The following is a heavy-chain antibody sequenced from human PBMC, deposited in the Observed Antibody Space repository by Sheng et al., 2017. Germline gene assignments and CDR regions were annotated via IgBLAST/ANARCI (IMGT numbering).Heavy chain of an antibody. Sequence: EVQLVQSGAEVKKPGESLKISCKGSGYRFSSYWIAWVRQMPGKGLEYMGIIFPGDSDTRYIPSFEGQVTFSVDKSIDTAFLQWTSLETSDTAMYYCARLYSNSSYNWFDPWGRELWSPSP. CDR1: GYRFSSYW. J-gene: IGHJ5*02. CDR3: ARLYSNSSYNWFDP. V-gene: IGHV5-51*06. D-gene: IGHD6-6*01. CDR2: IFPGDSDT.